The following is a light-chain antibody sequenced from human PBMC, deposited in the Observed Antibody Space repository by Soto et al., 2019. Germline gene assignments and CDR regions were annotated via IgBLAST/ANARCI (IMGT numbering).Light chain of an antibody. J-gene: IGKJ1*01. CDR3: QEYDSPPRT. CDR2: DAS. Sequence: DIQMTQSPSTLSASVGDRVTITCRASQGISNHLAWYQQKPGKVPKLLIYDASTLQSGVPSRFSGSGSGTDFTLTISSLQPEDVAAYYCQEYDSPPRTFGQGTKVDIK. CDR1: QGISNH. V-gene: IGKV1-27*01.